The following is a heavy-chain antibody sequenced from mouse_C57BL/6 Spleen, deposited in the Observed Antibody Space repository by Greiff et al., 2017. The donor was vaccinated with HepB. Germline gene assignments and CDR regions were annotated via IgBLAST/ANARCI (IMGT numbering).Heavy chain of an antibody. V-gene: IGHV1-9*01. Sequence: VKLVESGAELMKPGASVKLSCKASGYTFTGYWIEWVKQRPGHGLEWIGEILPGSGSTNYNEKFKGKATFTADTSSNTAYMQLSSLTTEDSANYYCGRGDYYGNYYYVMGYWGQRTSVNGSS. CDR2: ILPGSGST. J-gene: IGHJ4*01. CDR3: GRGDYYGNYYYVMGY. CDR1: GYTFTGYW. D-gene: IGHD2-1*01.